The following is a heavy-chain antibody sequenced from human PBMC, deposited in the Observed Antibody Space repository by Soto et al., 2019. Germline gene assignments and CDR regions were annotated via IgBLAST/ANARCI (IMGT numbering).Heavy chain of an antibody. D-gene: IGHD5-12*01. V-gene: IGHV3-23*01. CDR1: GFTFSNYA. CDR3: AKVGSERYSGQHSDY. J-gene: IGHJ4*02. CDR2: ISSSSGST. Sequence: EVQLLESGGGLVQTGGSLRLSCAASGFTFSNYAMNWVRQAPGKGLEWVSTISSSSGSTYYADSVKGRFTISRDNSKNFLYLQMNSLRGDDTAVYYCAKVGSERYSGQHSDYWGQGTLVTISS.